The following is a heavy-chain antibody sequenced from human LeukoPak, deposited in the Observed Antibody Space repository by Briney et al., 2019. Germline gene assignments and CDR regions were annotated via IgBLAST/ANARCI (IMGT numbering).Heavy chain of an antibody. J-gene: IGHJ4*02. CDR2: IRFDGSDK. D-gene: IGHD1-14*01. Sequence: GGSLRLSCAPSGFIFSDFGMHWVRQAPGKGLEWVAFIRFDGSDKYYADSVKGRFTVSRDNSKNTLFLQMNSLRGEDTAVYYCAKGGTADDRIADYWGQGTLVTVSS. CDR3: AKGGTADDRIADY. V-gene: IGHV3-30*02. CDR1: GFIFSDFG.